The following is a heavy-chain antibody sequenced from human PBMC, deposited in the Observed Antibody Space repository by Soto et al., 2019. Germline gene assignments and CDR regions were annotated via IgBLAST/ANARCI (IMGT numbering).Heavy chain of an antibody. CDR1: GYSFTIYW. CDR2: IYPGDSDT. D-gene: IGHD6-19*01. J-gene: IGHJ4*02. V-gene: IGHV5-51*01. CDR3: ARNSIPSRGDSSGSIDY. Sequence: GESLKISCRGSGYSFTIYWIGWVRQMPGKGLEWMGIIYPGDSDTRYSPSFQGQVTISADKSISTAYLQWSSLKASDTAMYYCARNSIPSRGDSSGSIDYWGQGTLVTVSS.